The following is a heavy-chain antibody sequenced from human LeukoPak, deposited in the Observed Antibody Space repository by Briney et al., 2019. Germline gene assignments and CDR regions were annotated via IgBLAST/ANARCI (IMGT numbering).Heavy chain of an antibody. V-gene: IGHV4-59*01. CDR3: ARDLSGGVPYFYYMDV. D-gene: IGHD2/OR15-2a*01. Sequence: SETPSLTCTVSGGSISSYFWSWIRQPPGKGLEWIGYIHYSGSINYNPSLKSRVTMSLDTSKNQFSLKLTSVTAADTAVYYCARDLSGGVPYFYYMDVWGKGTTVTVSS. J-gene: IGHJ6*03. CDR2: IHYSGSI. CDR1: GGSISSYF.